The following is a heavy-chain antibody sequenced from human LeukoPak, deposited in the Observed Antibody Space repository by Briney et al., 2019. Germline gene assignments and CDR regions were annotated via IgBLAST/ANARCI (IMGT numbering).Heavy chain of an antibody. Sequence: SVKVSCKASGGTFSSYAISWVRQAPGQGLEWMGGIIPIFGTANYAQKFQGGVTITTDESTSTAYMELSSLRSEDTAVYYCARDLGRYSDRYNRFDPWGQGTLVTVSS. V-gene: IGHV1-69*05. J-gene: IGHJ5*02. CDR2: IIPIFGTA. CDR3: ARDLGRYSDRYNRFDP. CDR1: GGTFSSYA. D-gene: IGHD2-15*01.